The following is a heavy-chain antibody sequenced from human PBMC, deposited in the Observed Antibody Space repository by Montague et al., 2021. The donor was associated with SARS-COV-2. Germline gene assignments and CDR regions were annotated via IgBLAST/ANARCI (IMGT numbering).Heavy chain of an antibody. Sequence: SLRLSCAASGFNFEDFAMHWVRQVPGKGLEWVSVISGDGAYTFYADSVKGRFTISRDNNKDSLFLQMNSLTTEDTALYYCAKDMEDGRNSWVSFDYWGQGGMVTVSS. V-gene: IGHV3-43*02. CDR2: ISGDGAYT. CDR3: AKDMEDGRNSWVSFDY. D-gene: IGHD6-6*01. J-gene: IGHJ4*02. CDR1: GFNFEDFA.